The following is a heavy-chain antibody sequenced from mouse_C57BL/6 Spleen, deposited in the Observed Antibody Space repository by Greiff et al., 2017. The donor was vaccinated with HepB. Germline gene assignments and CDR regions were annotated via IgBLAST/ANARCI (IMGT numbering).Heavy chain of an antibody. D-gene: IGHD3-2*02. J-gene: IGHJ2*01. CDR2: INYDGSST. CDR3: ARDGSSGLNY. Sequence: EVQLQESEGGLVQPGSSMKLSCTASGFTFSDYYMAWVRQVPEKGLEWVANINYDGSSTYYLDSLKSRFIISRDNAKNILYLQMSSLKSEDTATYYCARDGSSGLNYWGQGTTLTVSS. V-gene: IGHV5-16*01. CDR1: GFTFSDYY.